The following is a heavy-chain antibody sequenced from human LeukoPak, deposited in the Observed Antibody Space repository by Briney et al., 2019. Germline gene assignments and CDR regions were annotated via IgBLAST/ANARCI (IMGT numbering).Heavy chain of an antibody. CDR2: IYYSGST. D-gene: IGHD6-13*01. CDR1: GGSISSYY. V-gene: IGHV4-59*01. CDR3: ERDGSAAGMDY. Sequence: SETLSLTCTVSGGSISSYYWSWIRQPPGKGLEWIGYIYYSGSTNYNPSLKSRVTISVDTSKNQFSLKLSSVTAADTAVYYCERDGSAAGMDYWGQGTLVTVSS. J-gene: IGHJ4*02.